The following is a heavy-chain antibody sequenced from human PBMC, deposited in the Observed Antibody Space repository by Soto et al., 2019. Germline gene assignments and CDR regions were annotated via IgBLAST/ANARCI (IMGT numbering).Heavy chain of an antibody. CDR1: GFTFSSYA. Sequence: EVQLLESGGGLVQPGGSLRLSCAASGFTFSSYAMSWVRQAPGKGLEWVSAISGSGGSTYYADSVKGRFTISRDNSKNTLYLQMNSLRAEDTAVNYCAKAPIAAASTKAIYFQHWGQGTLVTVSS. CDR2: ISGSGGST. V-gene: IGHV3-23*01. CDR3: AKAPIAAASTKAIYFQH. J-gene: IGHJ1*01. D-gene: IGHD6-13*01.